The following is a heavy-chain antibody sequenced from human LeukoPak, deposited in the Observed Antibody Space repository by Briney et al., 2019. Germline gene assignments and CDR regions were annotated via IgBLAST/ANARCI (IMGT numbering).Heavy chain of an antibody. CDR2: ISGSGDST. V-gene: IGHV3-23*01. CDR3: AKTNMIVVSPGDFDL. J-gene: IGHJ2*01. D-gene: IGHD3-22*01. CDR1: GFTFSSYD. Sequence: GGSLRLSCVASGFTFSSYDMSRVRQAPGKGLEWVSAISGSGDSTYYADSVKGRFTISRDNSKNTLYLQMNSLRAEDTALYYCAKTNMIVVSPGDFDLWGRGTLVTVSS.